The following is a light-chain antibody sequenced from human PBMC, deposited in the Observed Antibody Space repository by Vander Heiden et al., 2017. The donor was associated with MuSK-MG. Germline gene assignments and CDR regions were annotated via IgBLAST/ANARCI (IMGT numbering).Light chain of an antibody. Sequence: QSALTQPASVPRSPGPSITISCPGTTSDVGGYNYVSWYQQHPGKAPKLMIYEVSNRPSGVSNRFSGSKSGNTASLTISGLQAEDEADYYCSSYTSSSTPWVFGGGTKLTVL. CDR1: TSDVGGYNY. J-gene: IGLJ3*02. CDR2: EVS. V-gene: IGLV2-14*01. CDR3: SSYTSSSTPWV.